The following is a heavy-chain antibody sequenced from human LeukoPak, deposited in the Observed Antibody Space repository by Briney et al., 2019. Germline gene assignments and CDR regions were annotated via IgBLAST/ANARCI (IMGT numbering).Heavy chain of an antibody. V-gene: IGHV4-59*01. CDR1: GGSISGYY. J-gene: IGHJ4*02. Sequence: SETLSLTCPVSGGSISGYYWNWIRQPPGKGLEWIGFVYYSGSTNYNPSLKSRVIISVDTSKNQFPLNLTSVTAADTAVYYCARGSYYYGSGSWEYYFDYWGQGTLVTVSS. CDR3: ARGSYYYGSGSWEYYFDY. D-gene: IGHD3-10*01. CDR2: VYYSGST.